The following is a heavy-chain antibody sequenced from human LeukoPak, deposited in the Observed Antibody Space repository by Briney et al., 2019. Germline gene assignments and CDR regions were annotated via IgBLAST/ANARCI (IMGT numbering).Heavy chain of an antibody. J-gene: IGHJ2*01. V-gene: IGHV4-4*07. CDR1: VGSISSYY. CDR2: IYTRGST. Sequence: SETLSLTCTLPVGSISSYYWRWIRQPAGERLEWIGRIYTRGSTNYNPSLKSRVTMSVDTPKNQSSLKQSSATAADTAVYYCARLGQQLVHWYFDLWGRGTLVTVSS. D-gene: IGHD6-13*01. CDR3: ARLGQQLVHWYFDL.